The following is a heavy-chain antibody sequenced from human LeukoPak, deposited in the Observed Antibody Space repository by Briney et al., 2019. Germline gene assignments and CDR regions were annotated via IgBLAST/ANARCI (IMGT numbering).Heavy chain of an antibody. V-gene: IGHV3-30*18. Sequence: GRSLRLSCAASGFTFSSYGMHWVRQAPGKGLEWVAVISYDGSNKYYADSVKGRFTISRDNSKNTLYLQMNSLRAEDTAVYYCANPTVTTSRGYWGQGTLVTVSS. CDR1: GFTFSSYG. J-gene: IGHJ4*02. CDR2: ISYDGSNK. CDR3: ANPTVTTSRGY. D-gene: IGHD4-17*01.